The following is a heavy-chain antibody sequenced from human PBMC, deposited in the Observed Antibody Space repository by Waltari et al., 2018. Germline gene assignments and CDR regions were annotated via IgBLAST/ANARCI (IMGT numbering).Heavy chain of an antibody. CDR3: AREEYSSSSPIQGFDP. CDR2: IIPIFGTA. J-gene: IGHJ5*02. D-gene: IGHD6-6*01. V-gene: IGHV1-69*12. CDR1: GGTSSSYD. Sequence: QVQLVQSGAGVKKPGPSVKVSCKASGGTSSSYDIRWVRQAPGQGLEWMGGIIPIFGTANYAQKFQGRVTITADESTSTAYMELSSLRSEDTAVYYCAREEYSSSSPIQGFDPWGQGTLVTVSS.